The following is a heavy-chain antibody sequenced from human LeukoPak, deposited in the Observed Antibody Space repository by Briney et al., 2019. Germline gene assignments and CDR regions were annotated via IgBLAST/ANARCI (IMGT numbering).Heavy chain of an antibody. CDR2: IFSGDTI. CDR3: ARLLYFDY. CDR1: GFTVSSNY. V-gene: IGHV3-53*01. J-gene: IGHJ4*02. Sequence: GGSLRLSCAASGFTVSSNYMSWVRQAPGKGLEWVSVIFSGDTIYYADSVKGRFTISRDNSKNTLYLQMNSLRAEDTAVYYCARLLYFDYWGQGTLVTVSS. D-gene: IGHD3-10*01.